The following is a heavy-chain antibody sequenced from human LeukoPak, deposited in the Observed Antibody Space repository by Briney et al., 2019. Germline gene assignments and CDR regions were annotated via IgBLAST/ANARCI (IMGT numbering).Heavy chain of an antibody. Sequence: SETLSLTCTVSGGSISSYYRSWIRQPPGKGLEWIGEINHSGSTNYNPSLKSRVTISVDTSKNQFSLKLSSVTAADTAVYYRARRRAGRDWFDPWGQGTLVTVSS. CDR2: INHSGST. V-gene: IGHV4-34*01. D-gene: IGHD6-19*01. CDR1: GGSISSYY. CDR3: ARRRAGRDWFDP. J-gene: IGHJ5*02.